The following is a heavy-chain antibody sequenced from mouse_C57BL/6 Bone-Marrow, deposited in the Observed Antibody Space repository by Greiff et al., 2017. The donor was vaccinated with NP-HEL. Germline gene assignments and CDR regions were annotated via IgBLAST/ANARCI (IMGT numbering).Heavy chain of an antibody. Sequence: EVKVEESGPGLVKPSQSLSLTCSVTGYSITSGYYWNWIRQFPGNKLEWMGYISYDGSNNYNPPLKNRISITRDTSKNQFFLKLNSVTTEDTATYYCATSYYGSCYWYFDVWGTGTTVTVSS. CDR2: ISYDGSN. CDR1: GYSITSGYY. J-gene: IGHJ1*03. D-gene: IGHD1-1*01. V-gene: IGHV3-6*01. CDR3: ATSYYGSCYWYFDV.